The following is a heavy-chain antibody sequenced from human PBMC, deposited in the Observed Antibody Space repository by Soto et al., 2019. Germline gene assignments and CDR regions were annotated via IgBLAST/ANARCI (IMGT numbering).Heavy chain of an antibody. CDR1: GFIFSGYG. V-gene: IGHV3-23*03. CDR2: INAGGSTT. Sequence: EVQLLESGGGLVQPGGSLRLSCAASGFIFSGYGRTWVRQAPGKGLEWVSIINAGGSTTHYADSVKGRFTISRDDSKNTLYLQMNSLRGDDTAVYYCAKAAIWGGGRYYYYYMDVWGKGTTVTVSS. J-gene: IGHJ6*03. CDR3: AKAAIWGGGRYYYYYMDV. D-gene: IGHD2-15*01.